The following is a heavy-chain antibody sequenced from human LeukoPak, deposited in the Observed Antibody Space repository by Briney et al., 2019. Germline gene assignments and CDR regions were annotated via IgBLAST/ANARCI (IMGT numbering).Heavy chain of an antibody. V-gene: IGHV3-30*04. J-gene: IGHJ4*02. CDR1: GFTFSSYA. CDR3: ARETYYYDSSGYRVSGGLGY. D-gene: IGHD3-22*01. Sequence: GGSLRLSCAASGFTFSSYAMHWVRQAPGKGLRGVAVNPYDGSNKYYADSVNGRFTISRDNSKNTLYLQMISLRAEDTVVYYCARETYYYDSSGYRVSGGLGYWGQGTLVTVSS. CDR2: NPYDGSNK.